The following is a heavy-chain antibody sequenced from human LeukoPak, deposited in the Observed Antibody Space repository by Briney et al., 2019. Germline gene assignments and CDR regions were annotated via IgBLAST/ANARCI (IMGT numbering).Heavy chain of an antibody. CDR2: INPNSGGT. D-gene: IGHD6-13*01. V-gene: IGHV1-2*06. CDR1: GYTFTGYY. CDR3: ARGYSSSWYDWYFDL. J-gene: IGHJ2*01. Sequence: ASVKVSCKASGYTFTGYYMHWVRQAPGQGLEWMGRINPNSGGTNYAQKFQGRVTMTRDTSISTAYMELSRLRSDDTAVYYCARGYSSSWYDWYFDLWSRGTLVTVSS.